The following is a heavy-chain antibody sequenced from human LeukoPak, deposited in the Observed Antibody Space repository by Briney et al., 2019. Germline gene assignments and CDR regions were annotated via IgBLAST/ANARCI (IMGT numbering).Heavy chain of an antibody. CDR1: GFTFSSYS. CDR2: ISGSGGST. J-gene: IGHJ4*01. Sequence: GGSLRLSCAASGFTFSSYSMSWVRQAPGKGLEWVAAISGSGGSTYYADSVKGRFTISRDNSKNTLYLQMNSLRAEDTAVYHCAKELRTYCSGGSCYWAKYFDYWGHGTLVTVSS. V-gene: IGHV3-23*01. CDR3: AKELRTYCSGGSCYWAKYFDY. D-gene: IGHD2-15*01.